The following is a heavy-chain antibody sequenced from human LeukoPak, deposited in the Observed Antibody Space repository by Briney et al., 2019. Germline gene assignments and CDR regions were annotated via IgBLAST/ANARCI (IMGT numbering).Heavy chain of an antibody. V-gene: IGHV4-31*03. CDR1: GGSISSGGYY. D-gene: IGHD3-3*01. Sequence: SQTLSLTCTVSGGSISSGGYYWSWIRQHPGKGLEWIVDIYYSGSAYYNPSLKSRVTISVDTSKNQFSLKLSSVTAADTAVYYCARGGTYYDFWTGGDYYYYYGMDVWGQGTTVTVSS. CDR3: ARGGTYYDFWTGGDYYYYYGMDV. J-gene: IGHJ6*02. CDR2: IYYSGSA.